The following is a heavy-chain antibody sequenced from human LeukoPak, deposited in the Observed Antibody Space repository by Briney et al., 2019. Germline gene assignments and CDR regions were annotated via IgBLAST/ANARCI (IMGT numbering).Heavy chain of an antibody. D-gene: IGHD5-24*01. J-gene: IGHJ4*02. CDR2: ISSSGSTI. V-gene: IGHV3-48*03. CDR1: GFTFSSYE. Sequence: PGGSLRLSCAASGFTFSSYEMNWVRQAPGKGLEWVSYISSSGSTIYYADSVKGRFTVSRDNAKNTLYLQMNSLRAEDTAVYYCARARWYSCDYWGQGTLVIVSS. CDR3: ARARWYSCDY.